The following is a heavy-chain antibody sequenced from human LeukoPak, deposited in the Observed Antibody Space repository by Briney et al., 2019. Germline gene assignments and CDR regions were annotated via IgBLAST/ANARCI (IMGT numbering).Heavy chain of an antibody. J-gene: IGHJ6*02. V-gene: IGHV4-59*08. D-gene: IGHD2-2*01. CDR1: GGSISSYY. CDR2: IYYSGST. CDR3: ARQRCSSTSCYGDYYYGMDV. Sequence: SETLSLTCTVSGGSISSYYWSWIRQPPGKGLEWIGYIYYSGSTNYNPSLKSRVTISVDTSKNQFSLKLSSVTAADTAVYYCARQRCSSTSCYGDYYYGMDVWGQGTTVTVSS.